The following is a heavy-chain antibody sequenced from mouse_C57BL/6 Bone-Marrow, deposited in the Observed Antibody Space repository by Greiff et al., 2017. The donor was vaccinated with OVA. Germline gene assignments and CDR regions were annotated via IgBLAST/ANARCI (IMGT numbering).Heavy chain of an antibody. CDR2: IDPNSGGT. CDR3: ARRGNLLRLRGTWFAY. D-gene: IGHD2-4*01. V-gene: IGHV1-62-3*01. Sequence: VQLQQPGAELVKPGASVKLSSKASGYTFTSYWMHWVKQRPGRGLEWIGRIDPNSGGTKYNEKFKSKATLTVDKPSSTAYMQLRSLTSEDSAVYYCARRGNLLRLRGTWFAYWGQGTLVTVSA. J-gene: IGHJ3*01. CDR1: GYTFTSYW.